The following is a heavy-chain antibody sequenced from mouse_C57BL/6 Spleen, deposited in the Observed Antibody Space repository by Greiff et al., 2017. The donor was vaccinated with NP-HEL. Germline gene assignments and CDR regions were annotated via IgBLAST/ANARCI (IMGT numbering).Heavy chain of an antibody. J-gene: IGHJ3*01. V-gene: IGHV5-9-1*02. CDR1: GFTFSSYA. CDR2: ISSGGDYI. D-gene: IGHD2-5*01. CDR3: TNSYSNYAFAY. Sequence: EVKVVESGEGLVKPGGSLKLSCAASGFTFSSYAMSWVRQTPEKRLEWVAYISSGGDYIYYADTVKGRFTISRDNARNTLYLQMSSLKSEDTAMYYCTNSYSNYAFAYWGQGTLVTVSA.